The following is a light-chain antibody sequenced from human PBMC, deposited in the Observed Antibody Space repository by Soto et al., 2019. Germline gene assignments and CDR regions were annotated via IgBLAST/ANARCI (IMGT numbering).Light chain of an antibody. CDR3: QHYGSTPWT. J-gene: IGKJ1*01. V-gene: IGKV3-20*01. Sequence: EVVLTQSPGTLSLSAGERATLSCRASQSVSSSYLAWYQQKPGQAPRLLIYGASSRATDIPDRITDSGSGTDFTLTISRLEPEDFAVYYCQHYGSTPWTFGQGTKVEIK. CDR1: QSVSSSY. CDR2: GAS.